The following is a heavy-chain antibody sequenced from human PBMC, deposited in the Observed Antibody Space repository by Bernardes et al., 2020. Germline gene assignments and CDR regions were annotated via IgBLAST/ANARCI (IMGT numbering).Heavy chain of an antibody. CDR3: ARVVFALGYGMDV. CDR2: IKQYGSEK. V-gene: IGHV3-7*01. Sequence: GGSLRLSCAASGFTFSSYWMSWVRQAPGKGLEWVSNIKQYGSEKYYVDSVKGRFTISRDNAKNSLYLQMNSLRAEDTAVYYCARVVFALGYGMDVWGQGTTVTVSS. D-gene: IGHD3-16*01. CDR1: GFTFSSYW. J-gene: IGHJ6*02.